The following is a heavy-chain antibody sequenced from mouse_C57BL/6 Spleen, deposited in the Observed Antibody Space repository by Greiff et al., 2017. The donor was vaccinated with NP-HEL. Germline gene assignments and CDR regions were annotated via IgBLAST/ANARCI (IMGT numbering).Heavy chain of an antibody. J-gene: IGHJ3*01. CDR2: ISDGGSYT. Sequence: EVKLVESGGGLVKPGGSLKLSCAASGFTFSSYAMSWVRQTPEKRLEWVATISDGGSYTYYPDNVKGRFTISRDNAKNNLYLQMSHLKSEDTAMYYCAREGHDYGGPFAYWGQGTLVTVSA. CDR3: AREGHDYGGPFAY. CDR1: GFTFSSYA. D-gene: IGHD2-4*01. V-gene: IGHV5-4*01.